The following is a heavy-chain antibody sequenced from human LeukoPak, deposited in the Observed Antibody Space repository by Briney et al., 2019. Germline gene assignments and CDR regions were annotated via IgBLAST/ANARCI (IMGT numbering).Heavy chain of an antibody. D-gene: IGHD6-25*01. J-gene: IGHJ2*01. V-gene: IGHV3-74*01. CDR3: TRDPGSDSRDWYFDV. CDR2: ILRDETHT. Sequence: GRSLRLFCAASGFTFSSYAMHWVRQAPGKGLVWVSRILRDETHTNYADSVRGRFTISRDNANNMLFLQMNSLRGEDAAVYFCTRDPGSDSRDWYFDVWGRGTLVTVSS. CDR1: GFTFSSYA.